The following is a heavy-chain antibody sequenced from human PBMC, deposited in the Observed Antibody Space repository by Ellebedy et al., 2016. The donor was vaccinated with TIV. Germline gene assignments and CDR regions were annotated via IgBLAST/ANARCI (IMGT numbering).Heavy chain of an antibody. CDR2: IYHSGST. CDR1: GGSISSSTYY. D-gene: IGHD3-22*01. V-gene: IGHV4-39*01. J-gene: IGHJ5*02. Sequence: SETLSLXCTVSGGSISSSTYYWGWIRQSPGKGLEWIGSIYHSGSTYYNPSLKSRVTISVDTSKNQFSLKLSSVTAADTAVYYCARPYSSATSWFNPWGQGTLVTVSS. CDR3: ARPYSSATSWFNP.